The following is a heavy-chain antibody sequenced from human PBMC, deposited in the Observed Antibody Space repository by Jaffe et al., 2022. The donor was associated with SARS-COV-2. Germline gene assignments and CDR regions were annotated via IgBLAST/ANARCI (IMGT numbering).Heavy chain of an antibody. CDR3: ATITTFGLLNRGGGMDI. Sequence: QVQLMQSGAEVKKPGSSVKVSCKASGGTFSSYSVSWVRQAPGQGLEWMGWIIPIVDKASYTQKFQDRVTISADKSTSTAYMELRSLKSEDTAVYFCATITTFGLLNRGGGMDIWGQGTTVIVSS. CDR2: IIPIVDKA. CDR1: GGTFSSYS. J-gene: IGHJ6*02. D-gene: IGHD3-3*01. V-gene: IGHV1-69*02.